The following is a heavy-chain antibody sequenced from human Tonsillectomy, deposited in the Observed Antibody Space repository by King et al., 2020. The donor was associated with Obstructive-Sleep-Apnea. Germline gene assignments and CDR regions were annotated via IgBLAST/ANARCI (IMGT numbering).Heavy chain of an antibody. Sequence: DVQLVESGAEVKKPGESLKISCKGSGYSFNSYWMGWVRQMPGKGLEWMGIIYPGDSNTRYSPSFQGQVTFSGDKSISTAYLQWSSLKASDTAMYYCAKADYSSGWSTFDFWGQGTLVTVSS. CDR3: AKADYSSGWSTFDF. J-gene: IGHJ4*02. CDR1: GYSFNSYW. CDR2: IYPGDSNT. D-gene: IGHD6-19*01. V-gene: IGHV5-51*01.